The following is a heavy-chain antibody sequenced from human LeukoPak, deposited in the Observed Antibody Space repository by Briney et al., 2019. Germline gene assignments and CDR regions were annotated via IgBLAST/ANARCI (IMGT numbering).Heavy chain of an antibody. D-gene: IGHD6-13*01. CDR1: GYNFPIYW. CDR3: ARHLEGAAGTILFHY. J-gene: IGHJ4*02. Sequence: GESLKISCQGSGYNFPIYWIGWVRQMPGQGLEWMGIIYPDDSNTIYGPSFQGQVTISADKSISTAYLQWSSLKASDTAIYYCARHLEGAAGTILFHYWGQGTLVTVSS. V-gene: IGHV5-51*01. CDR2: IYPDDSNT.